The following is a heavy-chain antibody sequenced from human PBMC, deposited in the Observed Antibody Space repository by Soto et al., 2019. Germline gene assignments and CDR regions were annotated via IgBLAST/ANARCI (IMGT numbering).Heavy chain of an antibody. D-gene: IGHD2-2*01. CDR1: GGSFSGYY. Sequence: QVQLQQWGAGLLKPSETLSLTCAVYGGSFSGYYWSWIRQPPGKGLEWIGEINHSGSTNYNPSLKSRVTISVDTSKNQFSLKLSSVTAADTAVYYCARKGGGYCSSTSCYLSYYYYYYMDVWGKGTTVTVSS. CDR2: INHSGST. J-gene: IGHJ6*03. CDR3: ARKGGGYCSSTSCYLSYYYYYYMDV. V-gene: IGHV4-34*01.